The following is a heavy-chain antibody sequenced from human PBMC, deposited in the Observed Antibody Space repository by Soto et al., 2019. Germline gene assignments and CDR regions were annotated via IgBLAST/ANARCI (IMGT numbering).Heavy chain of an antibody. D-gene: IGHD5-12*01. V-gene: IGHV1-69*01. CDR3: AINEGTDGYKFAY. Sequence: QVHLVQSGAEVKKPGSSVKVSCKASGGTFSTYDICWVRQAPGQGLEWLGGIIPLFGTANYAQKFQGRATSIADESTRTAYMELRRLRSEDTAVYYCAINEGTDGYKFAYWGQGTLVTVSS. J-gene: IGHJ4*02. CDR2: IIPLFGTA. CDR1: GGTFSTYD.